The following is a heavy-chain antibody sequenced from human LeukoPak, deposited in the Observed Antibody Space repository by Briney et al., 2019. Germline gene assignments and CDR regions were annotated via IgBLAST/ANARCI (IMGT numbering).Heavy chain of an antibody. Sequence: GGSLRLSCAASGFTFSSYGMSWVRQAPGKGLEWVSAISGSGGSTYYADSVKGRFTISRDNSKNTLYLQMNSLRAEDTAVYYCAKVPLYGSGTYYYYMDVWGKGTTVTISS. D-gene: IGHD3-10*01. J-gene: IGHJ6*03. CDR1: GFTFSSYG. V-gene: IGHV3-23*01. CDR3: AKVPLYGSGTYYYYMDV. CDR2: ISGSGGST.